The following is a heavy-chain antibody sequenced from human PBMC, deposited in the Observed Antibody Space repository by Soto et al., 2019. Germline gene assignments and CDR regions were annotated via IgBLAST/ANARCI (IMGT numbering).Heavy chain of an antibody. CDR3: ANTGSLNMRVRWFDP. J-gene: IGHJ5*02. CDR2: ISGSGGTT. CDR1: GFTFSNYA. Sequence: EVQLLESGGGLVQPGGSLRLSCAASGFTFSNYAMSWVRQAPGKGLEWVSSISGSGGTTYYADSVKGRFTISRDNPKNTLYLQMNRLRAEDTAVYFCANTGSLNMRVRWFDPWGQGTLVTVSS. V-gene: IGHV3-23*01. D-gene: IGHD3-16*01.